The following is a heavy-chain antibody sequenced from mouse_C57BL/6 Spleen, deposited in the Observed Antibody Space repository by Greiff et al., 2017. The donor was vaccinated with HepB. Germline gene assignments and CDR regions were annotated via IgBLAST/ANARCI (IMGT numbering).Heavy chain of an antibody. Sequence: VKLMESGAELVKPGASVKISCKASGYAFSSYWMNWVKQRPGKGLEWIGQIYPGDGDTNYNGKFKGKATLTADKSSSTAYMQLSSLTSEDSAVYFLARSGGYYYFDYWGQGTTLTVSS. CDR3: ARSGGYYYFDY. CDR1: GYAFSSYW. V-gene: IGHV1-80*01. D-gene: IGHD2-3*01. CDR2: IYPGDGDT. J-gene: IGHJ2*01.